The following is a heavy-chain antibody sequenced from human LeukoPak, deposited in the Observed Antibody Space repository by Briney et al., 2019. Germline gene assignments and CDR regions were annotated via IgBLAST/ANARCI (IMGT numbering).Heavy chain of an antibody. CDR3: ARKWIFSSGYYYFDY. CDR1: GGTFSSYV. J-gene: IGHJ4*02. Sequence: ASVKVSCKASGGTFSSYVISWVRQAPGQGLEWMGGIIPIFGTANYAQKFQGRVTMTRDTSISTAYMELSRLTSDDTAVYYCARKWIFSSGYYYFDYWGQGTLVTVSS. CDR2: IIPIFGTA. D-gene: IGHD3-22*01. V-gene: IGHV1-69*05.